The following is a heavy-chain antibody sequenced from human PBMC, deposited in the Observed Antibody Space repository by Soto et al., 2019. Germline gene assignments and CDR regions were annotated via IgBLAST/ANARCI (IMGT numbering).Heavy chain of an antibody. V-gene: IGHV4-30-2*01. CDR1: GGSISSGGYS. D-gene: IGHD7-27*01. CDR3: ARLTTYVFRCLTGDPAPPVDAFDI. Sequence: QLQLQESGSGLVKPSQTLSLTCAVSGGSISSGGYSWNWIRQPPGKGLEWIGYIYHRGSTFYNPALKSRVTISVDTSKNQFSLKLSSVTAADTAVYYCARLTTYVFRCLTGDPAPPVDAFDIWGQGTMVTVSS. J-gene: IGHJ3*02. CDR2: IYHRGST.